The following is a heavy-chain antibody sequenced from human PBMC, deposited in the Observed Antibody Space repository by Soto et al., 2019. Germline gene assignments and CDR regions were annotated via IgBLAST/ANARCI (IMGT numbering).Heavy chain of an antibody. CDR1: GFTFSSYS. CDR3: ARGGRAYCSSTSCHATYFPYMDV. CDR2: ISSSSGYI. V-gene: IGHV3-21*01. D-gene: IGHD2-2*01. Sequence: EVQLVESGGGLVKPGGSLRLSCAASGFTFSSYSMNWVRQAPGKGLEWVSSISSSSGYIYYADSVKGRFTISRDNAKNSPYLQMNSLRDDDTAVFYCARGGRAYCSSTSCHATYFPYMDVWGKGTTVTVSS. J-gene: IGHJ6*03.